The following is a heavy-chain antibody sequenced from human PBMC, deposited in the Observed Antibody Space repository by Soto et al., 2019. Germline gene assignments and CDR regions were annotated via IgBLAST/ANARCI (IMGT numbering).Heavy chain of an antibody. Sequence: PGESLKISCKGSRYSFTSYWIGWVRQMPGKGLEWMGIIYPGDSDTRYSPSFQGQVTISADKSISTACLQWSSLKASDTAMYYCAGGGVRGVITRTRDYYGMDVWGQGTTVTVSS. V-gene: IGHV5-51*01. J-gene: IGHJ6*02. CDR1: RYSFTSYW. D-gene: IGHD3-10*01. CDR3: AGGGVRGVITRTRDYYGMDV. CDR2: IYPGDSDT.